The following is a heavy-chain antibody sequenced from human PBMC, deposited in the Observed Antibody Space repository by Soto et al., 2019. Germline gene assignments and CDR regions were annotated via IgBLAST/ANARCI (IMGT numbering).Heavy chain of an antibody. Sequence: QVQLVQSGAEVKKPGSPVRVSCTASGDTFNFYTISWVRQVPGQGPEWMGRIIPMLGMSNYAQKFQGRVTIMADKPTSTVYMNLSGLTSEHTAVYYCATNYGSGSTHFDYWGQGTLVTVSS. CDR2: IIPMLGMS. CDR1: GDTFNFYT. J-gene: IGHJ4*02. CDR3: ATNYGSGSTHFDY. V-gene: IGHV1-69*02. D-gene: IGHD3-10*01.